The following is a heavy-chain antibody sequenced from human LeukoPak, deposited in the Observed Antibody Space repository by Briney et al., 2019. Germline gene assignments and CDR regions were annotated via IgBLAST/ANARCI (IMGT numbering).Heavy chain of an antibody. CDR1: GFTFSSYS. J-gene: IGHJ5*02. V-gene: IGHV3-21*01. Sequence: PGGSLRLSCAASGFTFSSYSMNWVRQAPGKGLEWVSSISSSSSYIYYADAFKGRFTISRDNDKNSLYLQMNSLRAEDTAVYYCARVCDLETYYYDSSGYAWGQGTLVTVSS. CDR2: ISSSSSYI. D-gene: IGHD3-22*01. CDR3: ARVCDLETYYYDSSGYA.